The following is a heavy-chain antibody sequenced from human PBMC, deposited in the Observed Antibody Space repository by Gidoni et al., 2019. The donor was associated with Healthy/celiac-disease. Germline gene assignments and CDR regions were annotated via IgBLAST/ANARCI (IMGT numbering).Heavy chain of an antibody. CDR3: ARDLGYYYDSSGHDAFDI. CDR1: GLTFSSYS. CDR2: ISSSSSYI. J-gene: IGHJ3*02. V-gene: IGHV3-21*01. Sequence: EVQLVESGGGLVKPGGSLRLSCAASGLTFSSYSMNWVRQAPGRGLDWVSSISSSSSYIYYADSVKGRFTISRDNAKNSLYLQMNSLRAEDTAVYYCARDLGYYYDSSGHDAFDIWGQGTMVTVSS. D-gene: IGHD3-22*01.